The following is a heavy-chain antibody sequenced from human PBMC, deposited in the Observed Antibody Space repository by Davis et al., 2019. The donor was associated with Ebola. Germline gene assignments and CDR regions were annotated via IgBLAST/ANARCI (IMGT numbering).Heavy chain of an antibody. Sequence: ESLKISCGASGFTFSNYWMTWVRQAPGKGLEWIGYIYYSGSTYYNPSLKSRVTISVDTSKNQFSLKLSSVTAADTAVYYCARGGIAVAGPDYWGQGTLVTVSS. CDR3: ARGGIAVAGPDY. D-gene: IGHD6-19*01. V-gene: IGHV4-59*01. J-gene: IGHJ4*02. CDR1: GFTFSNYW. CDR2: IYYSGST.